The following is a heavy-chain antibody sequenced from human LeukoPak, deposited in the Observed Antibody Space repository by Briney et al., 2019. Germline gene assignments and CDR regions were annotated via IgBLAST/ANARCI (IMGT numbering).Heavy chain of an antibody. D-gene: IGHD4-23*01. Sequence: GGSLRLSCAASGFSFSSYEMNWVRQAPGKGLEWVAYISETRSSMNYADSVKGRFTISRDDAKNILYLQMTSLTVEDAAVYYCARTTLETQYFDRWGQGTLVTVSS. CDR1: GFSFSSYE. J-gene: IGHJ4*02. CDR3: ARTTLETQYFDR. CDR2: ISETRSSM. V-gene: IGHV3-48*03.